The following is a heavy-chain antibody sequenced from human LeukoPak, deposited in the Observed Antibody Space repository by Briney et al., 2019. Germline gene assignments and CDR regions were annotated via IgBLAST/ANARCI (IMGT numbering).Heavy chain of an antibody. J-gene: IGHJ4*02. CDR2: IIPIFGTA. D-gene: IGHD3-10*01. Sequence: SVKVSCKASGGTFSSYAISWVRQAPGQGLEWVGGIIPIFGTANYAQKLQGRATLTTDTSTSTAYMELRSLRSDDTAVYYCARHFYGSGTYYHFDYWGQGTLVTVSS. CDR3: ARHFYGSGTYYHFDY. V-gene: IGHV1-69*05. CDR1: GGTFSSYA.